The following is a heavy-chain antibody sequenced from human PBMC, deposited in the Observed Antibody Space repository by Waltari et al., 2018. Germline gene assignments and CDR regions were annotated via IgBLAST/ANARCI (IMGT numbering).Heavy chain of an antibody. CDR3: ARRCLDAFDI. V-gene: IGHV4-59*08. J-gene: IGHJ3*02. CDR1: GGSISSYY. CDR2: IYYSGST. Sequence: QVQLQESGPGLMKPSETLSLTCTVSGGSISSYYWSWIRQPPGKGLEWIGYIYYSGSTNYNPSLKSRVTISVDTSKNQFSLKLSSVTAADTAVYYCARRCLDAFDIWGQGTMVTVSS.